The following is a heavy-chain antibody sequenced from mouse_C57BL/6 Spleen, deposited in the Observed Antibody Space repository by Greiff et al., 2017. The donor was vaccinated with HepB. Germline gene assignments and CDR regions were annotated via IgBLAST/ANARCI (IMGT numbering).Heavy chain of an antibody. V-gene: IGHV1-81*01. D-gene: IGHD2-4*01. Sequence: VMLVESGAELARPGASVKLSCKASGYTFTSYGISWVKQRTGQGLEWIGEIYPRSGNTYYNEKFKGKATLTADESSSTAYMELRSLTSEDSAVYCCARLVDYDVDYWGQGTTLTVSS. CDR3: ARLVDYDVDY. J-gene: IGHJ2*01. CDR2: IYPRSGNT. CDR1: GYTFTSYG.